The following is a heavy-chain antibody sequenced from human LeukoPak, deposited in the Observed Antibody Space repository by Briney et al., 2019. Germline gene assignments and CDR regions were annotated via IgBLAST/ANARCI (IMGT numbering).Heavy chain of an antibody. CDR2: FHYSGST. Sequence: SETLSLTCRVSGASVSNYYWSWIRQSPGKGLEWIGFFHYSGSTNYNPSLKSRVTMSLDTSKNQFSLRLSSVTAADTAVYYCARGAYSFDYWGQGTLVTVSS. J-gene: IGHJ4*02. CDR1: GASVSNYY. CDR3: ARGAYSFDY. V-gene: IGHV4-59*02.